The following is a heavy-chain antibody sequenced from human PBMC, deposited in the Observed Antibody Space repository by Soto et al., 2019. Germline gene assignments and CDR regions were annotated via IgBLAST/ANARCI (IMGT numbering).Heavy chain of an antibody. D-gene: IGHD6-6*01. CDR2: INHSGST. CDR3: ARGARIAGRPGCFDP. J-gene: IGHJ5*02. Sequence: SETLSLTCAVYGGSFSGYYWSWIRQPPGKGLEWIGEINHSGSTNYNPSLKSRVTISVDTSKNQFSLKLSSVTAADTAVYYCARGARIAGRPGCFDPWGQGTPVPVSS. CDR1: GGSFSGYY. V-gene: IGHV4-34*01.